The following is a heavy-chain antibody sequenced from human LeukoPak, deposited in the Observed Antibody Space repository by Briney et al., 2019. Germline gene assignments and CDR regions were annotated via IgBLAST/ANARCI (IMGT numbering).Heavy chain of an antibody. CDR2: ISSSSSYT. CDR3: ARDWRFGELLYS. Sequence: GGSLRLSCAASGFTFSSYSMNWVRQAPGKGLEWVSYISSSSSYTNYADSVKGRFTISRDNAKNSLYLQMNSLRAEDTAVYYCARDWRFGELLYSWGQGTLVTVSS. J-gene: IGHJ4*02. CDR1: GFTFSSYS. V-gene: IGHV3-21*05. D-gene: IGHD3-10*01.